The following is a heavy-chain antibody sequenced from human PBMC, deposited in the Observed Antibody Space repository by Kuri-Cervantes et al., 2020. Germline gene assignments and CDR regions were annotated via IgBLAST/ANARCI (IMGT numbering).Heavy chain of an antibody. CDR3: AISGYEQNYYYYYMDV. CDR2: INAGNGNT. CDR1: GYTFTSYA. D-gene: IGHD1/OR15-1a*01. Sequence: ASVKVSCKASGYTFTSYAMHWVRQAPGQRLEWMGWINAGNGNTKYSQKFQGRVTITRDTSASTAYMELSSLRSEDTAVYYCAISGYEQNYYYYYMDVWGKGTTVTDSS. V-gene: IGHV1-3*01. J-gene: IGHJ6*03.